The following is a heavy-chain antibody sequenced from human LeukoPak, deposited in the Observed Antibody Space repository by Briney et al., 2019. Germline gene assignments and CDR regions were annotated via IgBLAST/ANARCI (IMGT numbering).Heavy chain of an antibody. CDR1: GFTFSSYG. CDR2: IRYDGSNK. CDR3: AKDYSKTSYYGSGTYYRPNWFDH. Sequence: GGSLRLSCAAPGFTFSSYGMHWVRQAPGKGLEWVAFIRYDGSNKYYADSVKGRFTISRDNSKNTMYLQMNSLRAEDTAVYYCAKDYSKTSYYGSGTYYRPNWFDHWGQGTLVTVSS. J-gene: IGHJ5*02. V-gene: IGHV3-30*02. D-gene: IGHD3-10*01.